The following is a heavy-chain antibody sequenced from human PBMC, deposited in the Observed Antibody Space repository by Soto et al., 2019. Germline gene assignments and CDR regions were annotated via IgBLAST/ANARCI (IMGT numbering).Heavy chain of an antibody. CDR1: GGFFSGYY. Sequence: SETLSLTCAVYGGFFSGYYWSWIRQPPGKGLEWIGEINHSGSTNYNPSLKSRVTISVDTSKNQFSLKLSSVTAADTAVYYCARGEWMIRGADYHCSMHVWGKGTTVTVFS. CDR3: ARGEWMIRGADYHCSMHV. J-gene: IGHJ6*04. D-gene: IGHD3-10*01. CDR2: INHSGST. V-gene: IGHV4-34*01.